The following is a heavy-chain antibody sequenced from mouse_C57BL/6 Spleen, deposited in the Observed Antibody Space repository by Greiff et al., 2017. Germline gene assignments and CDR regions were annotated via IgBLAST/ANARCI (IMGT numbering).Heavy chain of an antibody. CDR1: GYTFTSYW. Sequence: VQLQQPGTELVKPGASVKLSCKASGYTFTSYWMHWVKQRPGQGLEWIGNITPSNGGTNYNEKFKSKATLTVDKSSCTAYMQLSSLTSEDSAVYYCARSLYGSSPPVDYWGQGTTLTVSS. J-gene: IGHJ2*01. CDR3: ARSLYGSSPPVDY. V-gene: IGHV1-53*01. CDR2: ITPSNGGT. D-gene: IGHD1-1*01.